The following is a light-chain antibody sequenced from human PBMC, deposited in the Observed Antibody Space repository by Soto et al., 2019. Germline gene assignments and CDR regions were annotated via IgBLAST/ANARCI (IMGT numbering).Light chain of an antibody. V-gene: IGLV2-14*01. CDR3: SSYASSGTRV. CDR1: SSDVGGYNY. CDR2: DAS. J-gene: IGLJ1*01. Sequence: QSVLTQPASVSGSPGQSITISCTGTSSDVGGYNYVSWYQQHPGKAPKLMIYDASNRPSGVSNRFSGSKSGNTASLTISGLQAEDEADYYCSSYASSGTRVFGTGTKVTVL.